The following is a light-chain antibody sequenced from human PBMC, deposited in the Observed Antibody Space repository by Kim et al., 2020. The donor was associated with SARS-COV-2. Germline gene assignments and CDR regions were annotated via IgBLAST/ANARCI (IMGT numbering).Light chain of an antibody. CDR1: QSVSSTF. Sequence: PGDRATLSSKASQSVSSTFLAWYQQKPGQAPRLLIYNASRRATGIPDRFSGSGSGTDFTLTISRLQPEDFAVYFCQQYGSSPPYTFGQGTKLEI. V-gene: IGKV3-20*01. CDR3: QQYGSSPPYT. J-gene: IGKJ2*01. CDR2: NAS.